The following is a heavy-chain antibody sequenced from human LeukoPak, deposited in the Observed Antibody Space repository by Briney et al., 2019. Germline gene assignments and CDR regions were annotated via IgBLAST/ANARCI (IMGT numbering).Heavy chain of an antibody. CDR2: IYTSGST. V-gene: IGHV4-4*07. Sequence: PETLSLTCTVSGGSISSYYWSWIRRPAGKGLEWIGRIYTSGSTNYNPSLKSRVTMSVDTSKNQFSLKLSSVTAADTAVYYCARDEQQLVPRGMDVWGQGTTVTVSS. CDR3: ARDEQQLVPRGMDV. CDR1: GGSISSYY. J-gene: IGHJ6*02. D-gene: IGHD6-13*01.